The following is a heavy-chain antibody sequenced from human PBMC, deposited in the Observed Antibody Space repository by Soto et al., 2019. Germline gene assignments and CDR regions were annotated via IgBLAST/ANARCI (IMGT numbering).Heavy chain of an antibody. CDR2: IISKRYGGTT. Sequence: EVQLVESGGGLVQPGRSLSLSCTASGFTFGDYAMTWFRRAPGKGLEWVGLIISKRYGGTTDFAASVKGRFMISRDNSRSIAYLQMSTLQTEGTAFYYCTRMPPNKYGSLGTGTSFDVGGQGTLFTFS. V-gene: IGHV3-49*03. D-gene: IGHD2-15*01. J-gene: IGHJ3*01. CDR1: GFTFGDYA. CDR3: TRMPPNKYGSLGTGTSFDV.